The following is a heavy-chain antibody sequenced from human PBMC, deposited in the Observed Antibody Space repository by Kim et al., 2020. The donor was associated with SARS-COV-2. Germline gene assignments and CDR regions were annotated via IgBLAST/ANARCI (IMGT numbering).Heavy chain of an antibody. V-gene: IGHV3-9*01. CDR2: ISWNSGSI. Sequence: GGSLRLSCAASGFTFDDYAMHWVRQAPGKGLEWVSGISWNSGSIGYADSVKGRFTISRDNAKNSLYLQMNSLRAEDTALYYCAKDSLWDDASMDVWGQGTTVTVSS. D-gene: IGHD1-1*01. J-gene: IGHJ6*02. CDR1: GFTFDDYA. CDR3: AKDSLWDDASMDV.